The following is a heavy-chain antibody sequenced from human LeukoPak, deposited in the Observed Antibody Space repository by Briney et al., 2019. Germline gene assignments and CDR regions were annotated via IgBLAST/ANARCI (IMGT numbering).Heavy chain of an antibody. CDR2: ISSSGTYI. V-gene: IGHV3-48*03. Sequence: GGSLRLSCAASGFTFSSYEMNWVRQAPGKGLEWVSYISSSGTYIYYADSVKGRFTISRDNAKNSLYLQMTSLRAEDMALYYCAKERSAFSVIFATAFDIWGQGTMVTVSS. D-gene: IGHD2-15*01. J-gene: IGHJ3*02. CDR1: GFTFSSYE. CDR3: AKERSAFSVIFATAFDI.